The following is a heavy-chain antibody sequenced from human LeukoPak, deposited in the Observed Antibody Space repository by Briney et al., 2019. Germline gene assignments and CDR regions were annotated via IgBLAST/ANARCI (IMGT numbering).Heavy chain of an antibody. Sequence: GGPLRLSCAASGFTFSSYGMHWVRQAPGKGLEWVAVIWYDGSNKYYADSVKGRFTISRDNSKNTLYLQMNSLRAEDTAVYYCASPYCSSTSCYVVEYYYGMDVWGQGTTVTVSS. V-gene: IGHV3-33*01. D-gene: IGHD2-2*01. CDR1: GFTFSSYG. J-gene: IGHJ6*02. CDR3: ASPYCSSTSCYVVEYYYGMDV. CDR2: IWYDGSNK.